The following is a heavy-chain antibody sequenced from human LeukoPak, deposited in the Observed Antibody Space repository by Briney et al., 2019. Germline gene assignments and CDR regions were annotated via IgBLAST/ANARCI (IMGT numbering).Heavy chain of an antibody. CDR3: VRDKFNEVGPAAGHFDL. D-gene: IGHD2-2*01. CDR2: VKQDGIEK. V-gene: IGHV3-7*01. Sequence: GGSLRLSCAASGFTLKNYWMSWVRQAPGKGPEWVANVKQDGIEKFYVDSVKGRFTISRNNAKKSVYLQMNSLSAEVTAVYYCVRDKFNEVGPAAGHFDLWGRGILVVVSS. CDR1: GFTLKNYW. J-gene: IGHJ2*01.